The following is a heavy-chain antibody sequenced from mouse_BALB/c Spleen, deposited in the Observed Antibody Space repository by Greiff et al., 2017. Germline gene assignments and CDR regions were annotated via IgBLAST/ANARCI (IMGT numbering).Heavy chain of an antibody. V-gene: IGHV5-6-4*01. J-gene: IGHJ3*01. Sequence: EVKLVESGGGLVKPGGSLKLSCAASGFTFSSYTMSWVRQTPEKRLEWVATISSGGSYTYYPDSVKGRFTISRDNAKNTLYLQMSSLKSEDTAMYYCTREGSFAYWGQGTLVTVSA. CDR3: TREGSFAY. CDR1: GFTFSSYT. CDR2: ISSGGSYT.